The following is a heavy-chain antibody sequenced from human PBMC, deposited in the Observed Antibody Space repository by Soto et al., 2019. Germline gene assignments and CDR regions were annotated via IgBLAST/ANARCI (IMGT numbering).Heavy chain of an antibody. D-gene: IGHD6-13*01. CDR3: VSGYIAAAGIDYYYYYGMDV. CDR1: GYTLTELS. V-gene: IGHV1-24*01. Sequence: ASVKVSCKVSGYTLTELSMHWVRQAPGKGLEWMGGFDPEDGETIYAQKFQGRVTMTEDASTNTAYMELSSLRSEDTAVYYCVSGYIAAAGIDYYYYYGMDVWGQGTTGTVSS. CDR2: FDPEDGET. J-gene: IGHJ6*02.